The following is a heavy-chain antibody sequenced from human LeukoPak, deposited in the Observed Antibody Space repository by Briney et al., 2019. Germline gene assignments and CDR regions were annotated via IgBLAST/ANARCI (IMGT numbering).Heavy chain of an antibody. V-gene: IGHV4-59*01. Sequence: SETLSPTCTLSSGSISSYYWSWLRQPPGKGLEWIGYIYYSGSTNYNHSLNRRVTISVDTPKNQFSVKLSSVTAADTAVYYCARASGYSSGWAIDYWGQGTLGTVSS. CDR3: ARASGYSSGWAIDY. D-gene: IGHD6-19*01. CDR2: IYYSGST. J-gene: IGHJ4*02. CDR1: SGSISSYY.